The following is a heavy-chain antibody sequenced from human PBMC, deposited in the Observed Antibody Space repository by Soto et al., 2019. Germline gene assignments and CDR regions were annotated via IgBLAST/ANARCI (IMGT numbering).Heavy chain of an antibody. CDR2: IYPGDSDT. Sequence: PGESLKISCQGSGYSFTSYWIGWMRQMPGKGLEWMGIIYPGDSDTRYSPSFQGQVTISADKSISTAYLQWSSLKASDTAMYYCARQGVGIPPLYYYGMDVWGQGTTVTVSS. V-gene: IGHV5-51*01. CDR3: ARQGVGIPPLYYYGMDV. CDR1: GYSFTSYW. D-gene: IGHD3-3*01. J-gene: IGHJ6*02.